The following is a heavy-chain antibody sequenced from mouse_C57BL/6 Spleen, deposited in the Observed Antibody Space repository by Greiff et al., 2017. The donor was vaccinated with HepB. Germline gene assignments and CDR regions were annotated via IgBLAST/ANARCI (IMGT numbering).Heavy chain of an antibody. CDR2: INPSSGYN. D-gene: IGHD2-1*01. J-gene: IGHJ4*01. CDR3: AREGDSDGNYDAMDY. Sequence: QVQLQQSGAELARPGASVKMSCKASGYTFTSYTMHWVKQRPGQGLEWIGYINPSSGYNKYNQKFKDKATFTADKSSSTAYMQLSSLTYEDSAVYYCAREGDSDGNYDAMDYCGQGTSVTVSS. CDR1: GYTFTSYT. V-gene: IGHV1-4*01.